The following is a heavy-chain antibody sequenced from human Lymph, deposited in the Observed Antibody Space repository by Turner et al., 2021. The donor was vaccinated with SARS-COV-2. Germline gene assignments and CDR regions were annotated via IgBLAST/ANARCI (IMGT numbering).Heavy chain of an antibody. D-gene: IGHD2-15*01. Sequence: EVQLVESGGGLVQPGGSLRLSCAASGFTFSSYSMNWVRQAPGNGLEWVSYISISSSTIYYADSVKGRFTISRDNAKNSLYLQMNSLRDEDTAVFYCARDRGGYGAYYYGMDVWGQGTTVTVSS. CDR3: ARDRGGYGAYYYGMDV. V-gene: IGHV3-48*02. J-gene: IGHJ6*02. CDR1: GFTFSSYS. CDR2: ISISSSTI.